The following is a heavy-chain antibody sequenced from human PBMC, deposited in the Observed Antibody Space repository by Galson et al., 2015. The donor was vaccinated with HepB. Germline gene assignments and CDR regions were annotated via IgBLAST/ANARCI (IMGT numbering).Heavy chain of an antibody. J-gene: IGHJ5*02. Sequence: CAISGDSVSSNSAAWNWIRQSPSRGLEWLGRTCYRSKWYNDYAESVKSRMTIKPDTSKNEFSLQLNSVTPEDTAVYYCARDPSGSYRGRWFDLWGQGIPVTVSS. D-gene: IGHD1-26*01. CDR2: TCYRSKWYN. V-gene: IGHV6-1*01. CDR3: ARDPSGSYRGRWFDL. CDR1: GDSVSSNSAA.